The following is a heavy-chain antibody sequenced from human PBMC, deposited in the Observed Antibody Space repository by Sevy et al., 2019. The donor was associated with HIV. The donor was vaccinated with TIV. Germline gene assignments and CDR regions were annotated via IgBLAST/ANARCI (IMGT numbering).Heavy chain of an antibody. D-gene: IGHD1-1*01. J-gene: IGHJ4*02. CDR1: GFTFSTYG. V-gene: IGHV3-30*18. Sequence: GGSLRLSCAASGFTFSTYGMHRVRQAPRKGLEWVAVISYDGFKTYYADSMKGRFTISRDNSKNTLYLQMNSLRVEDTALYFCAKDGGWYNYAPSDYWGLGTLVTVSS. CDR3: AKDGGWYNYAPSDY. CDR2: ISYDGFKT.